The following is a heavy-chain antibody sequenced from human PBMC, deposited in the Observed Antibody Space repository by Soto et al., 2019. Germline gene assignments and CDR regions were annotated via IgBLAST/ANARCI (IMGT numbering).Heavy chain of an antibody. CDR1: GYTFTSYA. CDR2: INAGNGNT. Sequence: ASVKVSCKASGYTFTSYAMHWVRQAPGQRLEWMGWINAGNGNTKYSQKFQGRVTITRDTSASTAYMELSSLRSEDTAVYYCARGMGTVTTGFAYYYYYGMDVWGQGTTVTVSS. CDR3: ARGMGTVTTGFAYYYYYGMDV. V-gene: IGHV1-3*01. J-gene: IGHJ6*02. D-gene: IGHD4-4*01.